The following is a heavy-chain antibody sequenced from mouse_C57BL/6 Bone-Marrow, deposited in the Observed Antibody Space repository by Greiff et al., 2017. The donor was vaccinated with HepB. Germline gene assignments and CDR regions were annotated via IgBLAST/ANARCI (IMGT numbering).Heavy chain of an antibody. V-gene: IGHV2-2*01. CDR1: GFSLTSYG. CDR2: IWSGGST. CDR3: ARSPSHYYGSSPYWYFDV. D-gene: IGHD1-1*01. Sequence: VMLVESGPGLVQPSQSLSITCTVSGFSLTSYGVHWVRQSPGKGLEWLGVIWSGGSTDYNAAFISRLSISKDNSKSQVFFKMNSLQADDTAIYYCARSPSHYYGSSPYWYFDVWGTGTTVTVSS. J-gene: IGHJ1*03.